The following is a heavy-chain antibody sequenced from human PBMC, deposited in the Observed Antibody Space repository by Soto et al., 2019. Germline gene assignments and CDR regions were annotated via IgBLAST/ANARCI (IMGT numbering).Heavy chain of an antibody. Sequence: GSLRLSCAASGFTFNTYAMSWVRQAPGKGLEWVAGIGGGDTHYADSVTGRFTISRDDSKSTVSLQMNSLRVEDTAVYYCAKDRMNFNSVWDPFDVWGQGXLVTVSS. CDR1: GFTFNTYA. CDR3: AKDRMNFNSVWDPFDV. J-gene: IGHJ3*01. V-gene: IGHV3-23*01. D-gene: IGHD2-15*01. CDR2: IGGGDT.